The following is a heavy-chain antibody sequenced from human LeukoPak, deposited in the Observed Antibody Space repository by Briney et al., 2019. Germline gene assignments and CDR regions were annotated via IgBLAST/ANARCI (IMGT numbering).Heavy chain of an antibody. J-gene: IGHJ4*02. D-gene: IGHD5-24*01. CDR1: GFTVSSNS. V-gene: IGHV3-66*01. CDR2: IFGGGSR. Sequence: GGSLRLSCSASGFTVSSNSMTWVRQAPGKGLEWVALIFGGGSRYYADSVKGRFTISRDTSKNKLFIQMNSLRAEDAAVYFCARGDDYSTYFDYWGQGTLVTASS. CDR3: ARGDDYSTYFDY.